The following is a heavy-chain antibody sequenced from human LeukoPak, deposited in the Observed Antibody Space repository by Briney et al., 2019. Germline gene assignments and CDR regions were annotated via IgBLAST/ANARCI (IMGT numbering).Heavy chain of an antibody. CDR3: ARGNGGWVDH. CDR2: ISAYNGMT. CDR1: GYTLTPYG. J-gene: IGHJ5*02. D-gene: IGHD2-8*01. V-gene: IGHV1-18*04. Sequence: ALLRVSCRASGYTLTPYGISWGRRAGGHGLEWMGWISAYNGMTDYAQKLPGRVTMPTATSMSTAYTELRSLRSGDTAVCYCARGNGGWVDHWGQGTLVTVSS.